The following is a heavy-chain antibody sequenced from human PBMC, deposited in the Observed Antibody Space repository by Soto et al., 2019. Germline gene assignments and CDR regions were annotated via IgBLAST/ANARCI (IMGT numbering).Heavy chain of an antibody. Sequence: GESLKISCKGSGYSFSSYWIGWVRQKPGKGLEWMGIIYPGDSDTRYSPSFQGQVTISADKSISTAYLQWSSLKASDTAMYYCAIPMDILTGPFDYWGQGTLVTVSS. J-gene: IGHJ4*02. V-gene: IGHV5-51*01. CDR1: GYSFSSYW. D-gene: IGHD3-9*01. CDR2: IYPGDSDT. CDR3: AIPMDILTGPFDY.